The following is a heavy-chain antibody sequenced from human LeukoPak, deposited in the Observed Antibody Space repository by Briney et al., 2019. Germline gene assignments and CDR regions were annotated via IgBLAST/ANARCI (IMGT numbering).Heavy chain of an antibody. Sequence: GVLRLSCTTSGFTFGDYAMSWVRQAPGKGLEWVGFIRSKVYGGTTENAASVKGRFTISRDDSKSIAYLQMNSLKTEDTAVYYCTRDRYYGSGSYYSVGDFDYWGQGTLVTVSS. CDR3: TRDRYYGSGSYYSVGDFDY. CDR2: IRSKVYGGTT. J-gene: IGHJ4*02. V-gene: IGHV3-49*04. D-gene: IGHD3-10*01. CDR1: GFTFGDYA.